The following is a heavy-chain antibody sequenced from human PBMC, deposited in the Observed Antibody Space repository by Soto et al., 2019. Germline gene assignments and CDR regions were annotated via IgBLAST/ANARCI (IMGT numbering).Heavy chain of an antibody. D-gene: IGHD1-26*01. V-gene: IGHV1-58*01. CDR3: AADPSVSYPGTFDY. Sequence: GASVKVSCKPSGFAFTSSAVQWVRQARGQRLEWIGCIVVGSGNTKYAQKFQERVTITRDMSTSTAYMELSSLRSEDTAVYYCAADPSVSYPGTFDYWGQGTLVTVSS. CDR2: IVVGSGNT. CDR1: GFAFTSSA. J-gene: IGHJ4*02.